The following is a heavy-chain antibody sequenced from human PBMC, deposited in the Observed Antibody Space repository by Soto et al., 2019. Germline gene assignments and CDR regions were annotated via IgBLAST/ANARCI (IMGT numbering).Heavy chain of an antibody. Sequence: GGSLRLSCAASGFTFSSYAMSWVRQAPGKGLEWVSAISGSGGSTYYADSVKGRFTISRDNSKNTLYLQMNSLRAEDTAVYYCAKDRIQGYCSSTSCPLYWGQGTLVTVSS. CDR3: AKDRIQGYCSSTSCPLY. J-gene: IGHJ4*02. D-gene: IGHD2-2*01. V-gene: IGHV3-23*01. CDR1: GFTFSSYA. CDR2: ISGSGGST.